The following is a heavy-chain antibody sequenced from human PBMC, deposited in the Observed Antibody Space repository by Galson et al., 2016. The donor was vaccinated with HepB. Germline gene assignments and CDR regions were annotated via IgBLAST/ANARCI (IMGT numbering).Heavy chain of an antibody. J-gene: IGHJ6*02. CDR2: ISGSTTYR. Sequence: SLRLSCAVSGFTFSSYSVNWVRQAPGKGLEWVSSISGSTTYRYYADSVKGRFTISRDNAKNSLFLQMNSLRAEDTAVYYCARERGYDFWNGYYSPHKYGMDVWGQGTTVTVSS. CDR3: ARERGYDFWNGYYSPHKYGMDV. CDR1: GFTFSSYS. V-gene: IGHV3-21*01. D-gene: IGHD3-3*01.